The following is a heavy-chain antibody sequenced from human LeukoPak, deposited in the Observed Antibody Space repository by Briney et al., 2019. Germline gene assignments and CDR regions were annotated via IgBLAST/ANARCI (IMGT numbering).Heavy chain of an antibody. V-gene: IGHV1-2*02. J-gene: IGHJ4*02. CDR1: GYTFTGYY. CDR2: INPNSGGT. Sequence: ASVKVSCKASGYTFTGYYMHWVRQAPGQGLEWMGWINPNSGGTNYAQKFQGRVTMTRDTSISTAYMELSRLRSDDTAAYYCARDHCSGGSCYSCLEYWGQGTLVTVSS. D-gene: IGHD2-15*01. CDR3: ARDHCSGGSCYSCLEY.